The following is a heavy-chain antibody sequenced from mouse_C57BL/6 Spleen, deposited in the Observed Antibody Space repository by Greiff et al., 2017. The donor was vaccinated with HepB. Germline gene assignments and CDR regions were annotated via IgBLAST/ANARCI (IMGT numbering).Heavy chain of an antibody. CDR2: IDPETDGT. Sequence: VQLQQSGAELVRPGASVTLSCKASGYTFTDYEMHWVKQTPVHGLEWIGAIDPETDGTAYNQKFKGKAILTADKSSSTAYMELRSLTSEDSAVYYCTRRGPYSNSDVWGTGTTVTVSS. V-gene: IGHV1-15*01. CDR1: GYTFTDYE. D-gene: IGHD2-5*01. CDR3: TRRGPYSNSDV. J-gene: IGHJ1*03.